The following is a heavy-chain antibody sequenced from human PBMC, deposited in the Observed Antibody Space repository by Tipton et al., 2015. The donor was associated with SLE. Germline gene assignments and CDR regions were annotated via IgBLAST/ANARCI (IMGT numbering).Heavy chain of an antibody. CDR2: IYYSGST. Sequence: LRLSCTVSGGSISSSSYYWGWIRQPPGKGLEWIGSIYYSGSTYYNPSLKSRVTISVDTSKNQFSLKLSSVTAADTAVYYCARDLLARDGYTYGAFDIWGQGTMVTVSS. V-gene: IGHV4-39*07. D-gene: IGHD5-24*01. CDR1: GGSISSSSYY. J-gene: IGHJ3*02. CDR3: ARDLLARDGYTYGAFDI.